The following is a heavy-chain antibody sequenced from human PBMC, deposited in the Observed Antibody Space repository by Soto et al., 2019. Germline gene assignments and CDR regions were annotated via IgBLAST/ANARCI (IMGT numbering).Heavy chain of an antibody. V-gene: IGHV3-11*05. D-gene: IGHD3-3*01. CDR2: IASNNYA. J-gene: IGHJ5*02. Sequence: QVQLVESGGGLVKPSGSLRLSCEASGFIFTDYYMSWIRQAPGKGLEWVSYIASNNYANYAESVKGRFPISRDNGKNSLYLQINSLRADDTAVYYCARERPHYTVSAPPALGRGTLVIVSS. CDR3: ARERPHYTVSAPPA. CDR1: GFIFTDYY.